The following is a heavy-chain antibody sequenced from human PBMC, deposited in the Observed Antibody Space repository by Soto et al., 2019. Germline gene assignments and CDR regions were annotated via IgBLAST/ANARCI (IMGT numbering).Heavy chain of an antibody. J-gene: IGHJ5*02. CDR1: GYTFTSYA. Sequence: QVQLVQSGAEVKKPGASVKVSCKASGYTFTSYAMHWVRQAPGQRLEWMGWINAGNGNTKYSQKFQGRVTITRDTSASRAYMELSSLRSEDTAVYYCARGKAGVTLNWFDPWGQGTLVTVSS. V-gene: IGHV1-3*01. D-gene: IGHD3-10*01. CDR2: INAGNGNT. CDR3: ARGKAGVTLNWFDP.